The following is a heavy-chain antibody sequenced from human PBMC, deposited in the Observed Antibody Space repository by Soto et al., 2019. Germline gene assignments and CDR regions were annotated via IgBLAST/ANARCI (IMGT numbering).Heavy chain of an antibody. Sequence: QVQLVESGGGVVQPGRSLRLSCAASGFTFSSYAMHWVRQAPGKGLEWVAVISYDGSNKYYADSVKGRFTISRDNSKNTLYLQMNSLRAEDTAVYYCARDGLQGYFDYWGQGTLVTVSS. CDR2: ISYDGSNK. J-gene: IGHJ4*02. CDR3: ARDGLQGYFDY. V-gene: IGHV3-30-3*01. CDR1: GFTFSSYA.